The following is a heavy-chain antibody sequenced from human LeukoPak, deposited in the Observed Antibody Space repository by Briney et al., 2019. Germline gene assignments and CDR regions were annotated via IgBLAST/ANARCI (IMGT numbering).Heavy chain of an antibody. CDR3: AKDRGADYFDY. J-gene: IGHJ4*02. CDR1: GFTFSSYS. Sequence: GGSLRLSCAASGFTFSSYSMNWVRQAPGKGLEWVAFIRYDGTKKSYADSVKGRFTISRDNSKNTLYLQMNSLRAEDTAVYYCAKDRGADYFDYWGQGTLVTVSS. CDR2: IRYDGTKK. V-gene: IGHV3-30*02.